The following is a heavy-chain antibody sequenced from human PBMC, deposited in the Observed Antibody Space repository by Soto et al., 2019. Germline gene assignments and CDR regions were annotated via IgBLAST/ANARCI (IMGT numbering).Heavy chain of an antibody. CDR3: AKDYYGSGSYYDAFDI. J-gene: IGHJ3*02. V-gene: IGHV3-30*18. D-gene: IGHD3-10*01. CDR2: ISYDGSNK. Sequence: QVQLVESGGGVVQPGRSLRLSCAASGFTFSSYGMHWVRQAPGKGLEWVAVISYDGSNKYYADSVKGRFTISRDNSKNTLYLQMNNLRAEDMAVYYCAKDYYGSGSYYDAFDIWGQGTMVTVSS. CDR1: GFTFSSYG.